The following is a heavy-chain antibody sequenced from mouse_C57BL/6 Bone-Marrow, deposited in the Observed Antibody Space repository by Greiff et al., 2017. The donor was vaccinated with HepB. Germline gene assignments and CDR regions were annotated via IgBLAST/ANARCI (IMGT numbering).Heavy chain of an antibody. Sequence: QVQLQQPGAELVRPGTSVKLPCKASGYTFTSYWMHWVKQRPGQGLEWIGVIDPSDSYTNYNQKFKGKATLTVDTSSSTAYMQLSSLTSEDSAVYYCATAQVQDYYAMDYWGQGTSVTVSS. CDR3: ATAQVQDYYAMDY. CDR2: IDPSDSYT. D-gene: IGHD3-2*02. CDR1: GYTFTSYW. J-gene: IGHJ4*01. V-gene: IGHV1-59*01.